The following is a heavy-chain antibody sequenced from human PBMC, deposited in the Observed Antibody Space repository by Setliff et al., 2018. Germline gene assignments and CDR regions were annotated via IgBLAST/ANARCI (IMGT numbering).Heavy chain of an antibody. CDR1: GYTLTELS. CDR3: ATFASYIVLMVYARCGAFDI. V-gene: IGHV1-24*01. Sequence: GASVKVSCKVSGYTLTELSMHWVRQAAGKGLEWMGGFDPEDGETIYAQKFKGRVTMTEDTSTDTAYMELISLRFEDTAVYYCATFASYIVLMVYARCGAFDIWGQGTMVTVSS. J-gene: IGHJ3*02. D-gene: IGHD2-8*01. CDR2: FDPEDGET.